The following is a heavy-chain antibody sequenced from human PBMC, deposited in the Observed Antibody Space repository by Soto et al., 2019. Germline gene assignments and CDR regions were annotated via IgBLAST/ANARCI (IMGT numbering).Heavy chain of an antibody. CDR3: ARWVAPTTVTTTYYYYMDV. J-gene: IGHJ6*03. CDR2: ISSSSSYI. CDR1: GFTFSSYS. Sequence: GGSLRLSCAASGFTFSSYSMNWVRQAPGKGLEWVSSISSSSSYIYYADSVKGRFTISRDNAKNSLYLQMNSLRAEDTAVYYCARWVAPTTVTTTYYYYMDVWGKGTTVTVSS. V-gene: IGHV3-21*01. D-gene: IGHD4-17*01.